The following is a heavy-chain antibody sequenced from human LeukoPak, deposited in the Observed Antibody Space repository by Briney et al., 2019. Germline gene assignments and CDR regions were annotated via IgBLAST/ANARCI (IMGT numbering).Heavy chain of an antibody. V-gene: IGHV1-8*03. D-gene: IGHD6-13*01. Sequence: GASVKVSCKASGYTFTSYDINWARQATGQGLEWMGWMNPNSGNTGYAQKFQGRVTITRNTSISTAYMELSSLGSEDTAVYYCASGIAAAWGAFDIWGQGTMVTVSS. CDR1: GYTFTSYD. CDR3: ASGIAAAWGAFDI. CDR2: MNPNSGNT. J-gene: IGHJ3*02.